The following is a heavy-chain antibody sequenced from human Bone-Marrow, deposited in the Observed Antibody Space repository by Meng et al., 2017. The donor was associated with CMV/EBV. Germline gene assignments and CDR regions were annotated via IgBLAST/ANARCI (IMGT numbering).Heavy chain of an antibody. D-gene: IGHD6-19*01. Sequence: ASVKVSCTASGYTFTSYGISWVRQAPGQGLEWMGWISAYNGNTNYAQKLQGRVTMTTDTSTSTAYMELRSLRSDDTAVYYCARTSRLAVAGTKYYFDYWGQGTLVTVSS. CDR1: GYTFTSYG. CDR3: ARTSRLAVAGTKYYFDY. V-gene: IGHV1-18*01. CDR2: ISAYNGNT. J-gene: IGHJ4*02.